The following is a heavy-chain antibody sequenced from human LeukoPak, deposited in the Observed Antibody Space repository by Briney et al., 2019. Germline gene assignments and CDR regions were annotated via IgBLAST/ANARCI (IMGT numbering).Heavy chain of an antibody. Sequence: GESLKISCKASGYSFNNYWIGWVRQMPGKGLEGMVSVYPGDSEIRYSPSFEGQVTISADKSTSTAYLQWGNLKASDTAIYYCATYITTWYPPHYWGQGALVTVSS. V-gene: IGHV5-51*01. D-gene: IGHD6-13*01. J-gene: IGHJ4*02. CDR1: GYSFNNYW. CDR3: ATYITTWYPPHY. CDR2: VYPGDSEI.